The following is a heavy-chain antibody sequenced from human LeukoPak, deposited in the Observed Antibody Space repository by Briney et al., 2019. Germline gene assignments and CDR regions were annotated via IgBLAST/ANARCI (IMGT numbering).Heavy chain of an antibody. D-gene: IGHD3-3*01. Sequence: ASVKVSCKASGGTFSSYAISWVRQAPGQGLEWMGGIIPIFGTANYAQKFQGRVTITADKSTSTAYMELSSLRSEDTAVYYCASGTIFGVALDYWGQGTLVTVSS. CDR1: GGTFSSYA. V-gene: IGHV1-69*06. J-gene: IGHJ4*02. CDR2: IIPIFGTA. CDR3: ASGTIFGVALDY.